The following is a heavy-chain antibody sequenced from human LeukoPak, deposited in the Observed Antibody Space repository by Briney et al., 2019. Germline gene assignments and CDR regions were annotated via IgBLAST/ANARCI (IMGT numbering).Heavy chain of an antibody. Sequence: GGSLRLSCAASVTFSNAWMSWVRQAPGKGLEWVGHFKIKADGGTTDYAAPVKDRFTISRDDSQDTLYLQMNSLKTEDTAVYYCTTDRLEGWYYYDSSGYTAVWGQGTLVTVSS. CDR2: FKIKADGGTT. J-gene: IGHJ4*02. V-gene: IGHV3-15*01. CDR1: VTFSNAW. CDR3: TTDRLEGWYYYDSSGYTAV. D-gene: IGHD3-22*01.